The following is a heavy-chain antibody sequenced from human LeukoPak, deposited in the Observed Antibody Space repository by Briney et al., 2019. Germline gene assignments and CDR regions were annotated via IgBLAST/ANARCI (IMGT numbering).Heavy chain of an antibody. D-gene: IGHD2-15*01. J-gene: IGHJ5*02. CDR2: ISYDGSNK. CDR1: GFTFSSYG. V-gene: IGHV3-30*18. CDR3: AKDALGYCSGGSCSTRSWFDP. Sequence: PGGSLRLSCAASGFTFSSYGMHWVRQAPGKGLEWVAVISYDGSNKYYADSVKGRFTISRDNSKNTLYLQMNSLRAEDTAVYYCAKDALGYCSGGSCSTRSWFDPWGQGTLVTASS.